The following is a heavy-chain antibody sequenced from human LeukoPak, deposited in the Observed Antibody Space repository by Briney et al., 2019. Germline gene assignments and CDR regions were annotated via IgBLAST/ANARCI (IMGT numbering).Heavy chain of an antibody. D-gene: IGHD3-3*01. J-gene: IGHJ4*02. CDR3: AKDYDFWSGHNPDY. CDR1: GFTFSSYG. CDR2: LRYDGSNK. Sequence: GGSLRLSCAASGFTFSSYGMHWVPQAPGKGLEWVAFLRYDGSNKYYADSVKGRFTISRDNSKNTLYLQMNSLRAEDTAVYYCAKDYDFWSGHNPDYWGQGTLVTVSS. V-gene: IGHV3-30*02.